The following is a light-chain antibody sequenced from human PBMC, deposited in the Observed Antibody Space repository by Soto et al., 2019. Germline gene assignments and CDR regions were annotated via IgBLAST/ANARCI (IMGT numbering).Light chain of an antibody. Sequence: EIVMKQSPVTLSVSPGERATLSCRASQSVSSALAWYQQKPGQAPRLLIYGAFNRATGVPVRFSGSGSGTEFFLPISSLQSEDSAVYYCQQYNNWPPITFGQGTRLEIK. CDR1: QSVSSA. V-gene: IGKV3-15*01. CDR2: GAF. J-gene: IGKJ5*01. CDR3: QQYNNWPPIT.